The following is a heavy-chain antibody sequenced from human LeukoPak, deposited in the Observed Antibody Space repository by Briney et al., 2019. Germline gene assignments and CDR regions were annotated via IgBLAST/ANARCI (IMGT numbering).Heavy chain of an antibody. V-gene: IGHV3-30*18. CDR3: AKCRSSGWYVREYFQH. Sequence: GGSLRLSCAASGFTFSSYGMHWVRQAPGKGLEWVAVISYDGSNKYYADSVKGRFTISRDNSKNTLYLQMNSLRAEDTAVYYCAKCRSSGWYVREYFQHWGQGSLVTVSS. CDR2: ISYDGSNK. J-gene: IGHJ1*01. CDR1: GFTFSSYG. D-gene: IGHD6-19*01.